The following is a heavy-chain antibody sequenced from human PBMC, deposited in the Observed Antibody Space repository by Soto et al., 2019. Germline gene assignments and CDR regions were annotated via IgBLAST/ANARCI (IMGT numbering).Heavy chain of an antibody. Sequence: ESLLLSCAASGFVVTNAWLSWVRQAAGKGLGWVGRIKPKTDRGPTTEYAASVKGRFTLSKDDSTDMVYLQMNSLKIEDTAVYYCTTAGQWYFWTAYYFEHWGQGTPVTVSS. CDR1: GFVVTNAW. J-gene: IGHJ4*02. CDR2: IKPKTDRGPTT. D-gene: IGHD3-3*01. V-gene: IGHV3-15*01. CDR3: TTAGQWYFWTAYYFEH.